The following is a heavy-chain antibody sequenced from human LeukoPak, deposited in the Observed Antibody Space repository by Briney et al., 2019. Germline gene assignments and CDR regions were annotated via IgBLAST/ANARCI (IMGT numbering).Heavy chain of an antibody. Sequence: GGSLRLSCAASGFTFSDYYMSWIRQAPGMGLVWVGRIKSRVDGGTTDYAAPVQGRFTISRNDSKNMLYLQMNSLKTEDTAMYYCYYYYDSSGYQTLLDYWGQGTLVTVSS. J-gene: IGHJ4*02. CDR1: GFTFSDYY. V-gene: IGHV3-15*01. CDR3: YYYYDSSGYQTLLDY. CDR2: IKSRVDGGTT. D-gene: IGHD3-22*01.